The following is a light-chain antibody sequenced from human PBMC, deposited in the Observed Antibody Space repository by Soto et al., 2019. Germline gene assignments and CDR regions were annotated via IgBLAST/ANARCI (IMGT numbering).Light chain of an antibody. CDR3: SSYAWSDFLV. CDR2: EVN. Sequence: QSALTQPPSASGSPGQSVTISCTGTSSDIGRFNYVSWYQQHPDKAPKLLISEVNNRPSGIPDRFSGSKSGNTASLTVSGLRPEDEATYYCSSYAWSDFLVFGGGTQLTVL. V-gene: IGLV2-8*01. J-gene: IGLJ2*01. CDR1: SSDIGRFNY.